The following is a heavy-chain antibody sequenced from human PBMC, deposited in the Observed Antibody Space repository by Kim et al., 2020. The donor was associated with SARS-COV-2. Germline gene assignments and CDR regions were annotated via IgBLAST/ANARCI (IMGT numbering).Heavy chain of an antibody. D-gene: IGHD2-21*02. V-gene: IGHV4-39*01. CDR3: ANSVTSYYGMDV. J-gene: IGHJ6*02. Sequence: YYNPSLKSRVTISVDTSKNQFSLKLSSVTAADTAVYYCANSVTSYYGMDVWGQGTTVTVSS.